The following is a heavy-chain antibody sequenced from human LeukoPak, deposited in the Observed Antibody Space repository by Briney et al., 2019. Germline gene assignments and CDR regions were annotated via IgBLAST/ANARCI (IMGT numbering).Heavy chain of an antibody. CDR2: IYYTGST. D-gene: IGHD1-1*01. CDR3: VRSGPCWNYYGLDV. CDR1: GDSISSYY. Sequence: SETLSLTCTVSGDSISSYYWSWIRQPPGKRLEWIGYIYYTGSTNYNSSLKSRVSISVDTSKNHFSLNLSSVTAADTAVYYCVRSGPCWNYYGLDVWGQGTTVTVSS. J-gene: IGHJ6*02. V-gene: IGHV4-59*01.